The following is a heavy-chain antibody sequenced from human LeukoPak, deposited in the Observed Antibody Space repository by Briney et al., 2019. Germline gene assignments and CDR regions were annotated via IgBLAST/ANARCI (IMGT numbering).Heavy chain of an antibody. CDR2: ISGSGSST. CDR1: GFTFSSYW. D-gene: IGHD4-23*01. Sequence: GGSLRLSCAASGFTFSSYWMSWVRQAPGKGLEWVSGISGSGSSTYYADSVKGRFTISRDNSKNTLYLQMNSLRAEDTAIYHCARDQKNGGYAFDYWGQGTLVTVSS. J-gene: IGHJ4*02. V-gene: IGHV3-23*01. CDR3: ARDQKNGGYAFDY.